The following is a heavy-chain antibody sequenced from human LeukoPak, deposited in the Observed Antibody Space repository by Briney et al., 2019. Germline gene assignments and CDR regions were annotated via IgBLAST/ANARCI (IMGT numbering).Heavy chain of an antibody. D-gene: IGHD4-17*01. CDR1: GGSFSSYY. Sequence: PSETLSLTCAVYGGSFSSYYWSWIRQPPGKGLEWIGEINHSGSTNYNPSLKSRVTISVDTSKNQFSLKLSSVTAADTAVYYCARTTTVTNDRILLRYYFDYWGQGTLVTVSS. J-gene: IGHJ4*02. CDR2: INHSGST. V-gene: IGHV4-34*01. CDR3: ARTTTVTNDRILLRYYFDY.